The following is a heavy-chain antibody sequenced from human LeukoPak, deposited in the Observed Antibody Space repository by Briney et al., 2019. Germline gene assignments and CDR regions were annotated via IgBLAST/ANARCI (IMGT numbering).Heavy chain of an antibody. J-gene: IGHJ3*02. D-gene: IGHD3-10*01. CDR1: GFTFSSYG. CDR3: AKSRLFGSGRSDAFDI. Sequence: GGSLRLSCAASGFTFSSYGMSWVRQAPGKGLEWVLAISGSGGSTYYADSVKGRFTISRDNSKNTLYLQMNSLRAEDTAVYYCAKSRLFGSGRSDAFDIWGQGTMVTVSS. CDR2: ISGSGGST. V-gene: IGHV3-23*01.